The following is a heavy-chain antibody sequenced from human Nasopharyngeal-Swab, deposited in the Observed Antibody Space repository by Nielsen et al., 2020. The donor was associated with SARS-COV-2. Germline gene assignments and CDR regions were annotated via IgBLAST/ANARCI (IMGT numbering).Heavy chain of an antibody. CDR1: GFTFSDYY. V-gene: IGHV3-11*06. Sequence: GESLKISCAASGFTFSDYYMSWIRQAPGKGLEWVSYISSSSSYTNYADSVKGRLTISRDNAKNSLYLQMNSLRAEDTAVYYCARDRPDYDFWSGYSSYYYYYMDVWGKGTTVTVSS. D-gene: IGHD3-3*01. CDR3: ARDRPDYDFWSGYSSYYYYYMDV. J-gene: IGHJ6*03. CDR2: ISSSSSYT.